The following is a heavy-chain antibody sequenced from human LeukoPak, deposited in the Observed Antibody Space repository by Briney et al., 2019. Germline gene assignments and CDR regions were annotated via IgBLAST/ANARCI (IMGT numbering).Heavy chain of an antibody. V-gene: IGHV3-30*02. CDR1: GFTFSSYG. Sequence: GGSLRLSCAASGFTFSSYGMHWVRQAPGKGLEGVAFIRYDGSNKYYADSVKGRFTISRDNSKNTLYLQMNSLRAEDTAVYYCAKNSGRELRGRFDPWGQGTLVTVSS. CDR3: AKNSGRELRGRFDP. CDR2: IRYDGSNK. J-gene: IGHJ5*02.